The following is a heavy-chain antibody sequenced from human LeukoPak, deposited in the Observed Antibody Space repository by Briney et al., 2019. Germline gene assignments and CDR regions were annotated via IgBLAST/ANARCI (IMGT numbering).Heavy chain of an antibody. CDR1: GYTFTDWY. J-gene: IGHJ4*02. Sequence: ASVKVSCRASGYTFTDWYMHWVRQAPGQGLEWMGWINPNSGGTNYAQKFQGRVTMTRDTSVSTAYVELRRLTSDDTAVYYCATRAYYGSGSYYYPLNYWGQGTLVTVSS. CDR3: ATRAYYGSGSYYYPLNY. CDR2: INPNSGGT. V-gene: IGHV1-2*02. D-gene: IGHD3-10*01.